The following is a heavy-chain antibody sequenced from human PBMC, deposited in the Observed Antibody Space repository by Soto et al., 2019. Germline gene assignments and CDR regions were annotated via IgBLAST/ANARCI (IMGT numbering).Heavy chain of an antibody. CDR3: ARGPPIAVAGYYYYYYYGRDV. V-gene: IGHV4-34*01. CDR1: GGSFSGYY. CDR2: INHSGST. Sequence: QVQLQQWGAGLLKPSETLSLTCAVYGGSFSGYYWSWIRQPPGKGLEWIGEINHSGSTNYNPSLKIRVTISVDTSKNQFSLKLSSVTAADTAVYYCARGPPIAVAGYYYYYYYGRDVWGQGTTVTVSS. J-gene: IGHJ6*02. D-gene: IGHD6-19*01.